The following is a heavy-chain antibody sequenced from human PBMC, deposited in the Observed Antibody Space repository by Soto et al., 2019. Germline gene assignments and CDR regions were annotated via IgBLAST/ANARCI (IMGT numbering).Heavy chain of an antibody. Sequence: GGSLRLSCAASGFTFNIYALHWVRQAPGKGLEWVAVISFDGTKKYYSDSVKRRFTISRDNLKNTLYLQMNNLRVEDAALYFCAREDDYGYRYINYGLDVWGQGTTVTVSS. J-gene: IGHJ6*02. V-gene: IGHV3-30-3*01. CDR2: ISFDGTKK. CDR1: GFTFNIYA. CDR3: AREDDYGYRYINYGLDV. D-gene: IGHD4-17*01.